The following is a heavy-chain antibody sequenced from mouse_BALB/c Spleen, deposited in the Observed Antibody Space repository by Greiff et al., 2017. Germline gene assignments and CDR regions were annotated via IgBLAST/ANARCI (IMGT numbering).Heavy chain of an antibody. CDR2: IWTGGGT. V-gene: IGHV2-9-2*01. D-gene: IGHD2-14*01. J-gene: IGHJ3*01. Sequence: QVTLKESGPGLVAPSQSLSITCTVSGFSLSSYDISWIRQPPGKGLEWLGVIWTGGGTNYNSAFMSRLSISKDNSKSQVFLKMNSLQTDDTAIYYCVAYYRYDGFAYWGQGTLVTVSA. CDR3: VAYYRYDGFAY. CDR1: GFSLSSYD.